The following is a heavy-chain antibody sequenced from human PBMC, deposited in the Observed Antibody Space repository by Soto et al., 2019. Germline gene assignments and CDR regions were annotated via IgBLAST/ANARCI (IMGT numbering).Heavy chain of an antibody. D-gene: IGHD3-22*01. J-gene: IGHJ5*02. CDR1: GGSISSGDYY. CDR3: ARYLRAYYYDSSGYSTSAGWHNWFDP. V-gene: IGHV4-30-4*01. CDR2: IYYSGST. Sequence: PSETLSLTCTVSGGSISSGDYYWSWIRQPPGKGLEWIGYIYYSGSTYYNPSLKSRVTISVDTSKNQFSLKLSSVTAADTAVYYCARYLRAYYYDSSGYSTSAGWHNWFDPWGQGTLVTVSS.